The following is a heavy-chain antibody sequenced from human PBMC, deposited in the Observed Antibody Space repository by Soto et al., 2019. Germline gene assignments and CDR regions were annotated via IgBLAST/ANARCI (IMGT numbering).Heavy chain of an antibody. CDR2: IYYSGST. Sequence: SETLSLTCTVSGGSISSGDYYWSWIRQPPGKGLEWIGYIYYSGSTYYNPSLKSRVTISVDTSKNQFSLKLSSVTAADTAVYYCASLYYDSSGYPFYFDYWGQGTLVTVSS. CDR3: ASLYYDSSGYPFYFDY. J-gene: IGHJ4*02. CDR1: GGSISSGDYY. D-gene: IGHD3-22*01. V-gene: IGHV4-30-4*01.